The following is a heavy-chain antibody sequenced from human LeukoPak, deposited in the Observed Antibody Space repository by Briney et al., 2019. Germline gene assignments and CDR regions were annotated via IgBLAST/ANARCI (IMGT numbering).Heavy chain of an antibody. D-gene: IGHD3-16*02. Sequence: SETLSLTCTVSGGSISSYYWSWIRQPPGKGLEWIGYISYSGSTNYNPSLKSRVTISVDTSKNQFSLKLSSVTAADTAVYYCARYIWGSYPTFEDYWGQGTLVTVSS. V-gene: IGHV4-59*01. CDR3: ARYIWGSYPTFEDY. CDR1: GGSISSYY. J-gene: IGHJ4*02. CDR2: ISYSGST.